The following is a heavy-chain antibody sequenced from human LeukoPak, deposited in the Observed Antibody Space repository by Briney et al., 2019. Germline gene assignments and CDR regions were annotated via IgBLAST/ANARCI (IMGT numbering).Heavy chain of an antibody. CDR2: INSDGRST. D-gene: IGHD3-22*01. CDR3: ARDWARTYYYDSSGYDP. V-gene: IGHV3-74*01. J-gene: IGHJ5*02. Sequence: PGGSLRLSCAASGFTCSSYWRHWVRQAPGKGLVWVSRINSDGRSTIYADSVKGRFTISRDNAQNTLYLQINSLRAEDTAVYYCARDWARTYYYDSSGYDPWGQGTLVTVSS. CDR1: GFTCSSYW.